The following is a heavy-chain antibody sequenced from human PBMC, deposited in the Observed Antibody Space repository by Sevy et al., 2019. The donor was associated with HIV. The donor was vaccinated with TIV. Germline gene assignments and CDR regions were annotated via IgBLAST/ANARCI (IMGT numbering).Heavy chain of an antibody. V-gene: IGHV3-13*01. CDR2: IGSGGDA. D-gene: IGHD5-12*01. Sequence: GGSLRLSCGASGFTFSSYDMHWVRQAAGKGLEWVSGIGSGGDAYYPGSVKGRFTISREKAKNSLYLQMTGLRAGDTAVYYCARSGGYSDYGMDVWGQGTTVTVSS. J-gene: IGHJ6*02. CDR3: ARSGGYSDYGMDV. CDR1: GFTFSSYD.